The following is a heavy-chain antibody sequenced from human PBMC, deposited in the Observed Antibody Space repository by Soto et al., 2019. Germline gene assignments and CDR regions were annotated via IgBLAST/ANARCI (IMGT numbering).Heavy chain of an antibody. CDR3: ARDCSGGNCYGSYYYGMDV. D-gene: IGHD2-15*01. Sequence: EVQLVESGGGLVQPGGSLRLSCAASGFTFSSYWMSWVRQAPGKGLEWVANIKQDGSEKYYVDSVKGRCTIPRDNAKNXLXXQMNRLRAEDTAVYYCARDCSGGNCYGSYYYGMDVWGQGTTVTVSS. J-gene: IGHJ6*02. V-gene: IGHV3-7*01. CDR1: GFTFSSYW. CDR2: IKQDGSEK.